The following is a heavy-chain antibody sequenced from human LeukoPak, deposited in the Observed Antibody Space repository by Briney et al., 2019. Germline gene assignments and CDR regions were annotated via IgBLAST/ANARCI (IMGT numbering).Heavy chain of an antibody. D-gene: IGHD3-10*01. CDR3: ARDWVTYYGSGEVNWFDP. CDR1: GYTFTSYY. V-gene: IGHV1-46*01. CDR2: INPSGGST. Sequence: ASVKVSCKASGYTFTSYYMHWVRQAPGQGLEWMGIINPSGGSTSYAQKFQGRVIMTRDTSTSTVYMELSSLRSEDTAVYYCARDWVTYYGSGEVNWFDPWGQGTLVTVSS. J-gene: IGHJ5*02.